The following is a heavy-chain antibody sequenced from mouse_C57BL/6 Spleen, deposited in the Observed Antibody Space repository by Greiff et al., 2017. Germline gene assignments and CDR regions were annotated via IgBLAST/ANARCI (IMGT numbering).Heavy chain of an antibody. CDR2: ISYDGSN. V-gene: IGHV3-6*01. Sequence: ESGPGLVKPSQSLTLTCSVTGYSITSGYYWNWIRQFPGNKLEWMGYISYDGSNNYNLSLKNRISITRDTSKNQFFLKLNSVTTEDTATYYCARDRDYDYAMDYWGQGTSVTVSS. CDR3: ARDRDYDYAMDY. J-gene: IGHJ4*01. D-gene: IGHD2-4*01. CDR1: GYSITSGYY.